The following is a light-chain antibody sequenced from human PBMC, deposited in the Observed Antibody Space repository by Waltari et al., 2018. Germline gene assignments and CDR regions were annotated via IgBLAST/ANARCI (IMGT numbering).Light chain of an antibody. CDR1: QSISRY. CDR2: HAS. CDR3: QHYESLPVT. V-gene: IGKV3-20*01. Sequence: EIVLTQSPGTLSLSSAERATISCRASQSISRYLAWYQQKPGQAPRLLIYHASNRATGVPDRFSGSGSGTDFSLTISRLEPEDFAVYYCQHYESLPVTFGQGTKVEIK. J-gene: IGKJ1*01.